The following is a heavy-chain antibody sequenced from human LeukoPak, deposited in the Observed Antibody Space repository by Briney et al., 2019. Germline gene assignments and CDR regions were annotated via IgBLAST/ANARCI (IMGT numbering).Heavy chain of an antibody. V-gene: IGHV1-18*01. CDR3: ARVRRDIVVVPAAIRGNWFDP. CDR2: ISAYNGNT. CDR1: GYTFTSYG. J-gene: IGHJ5*02. Sequence: ASVKVSCKASGYTFTSYGISWVRQAPGQGLEWMGWISAYNGNTNYAQKLQGRVTMTTDTYTSTAYMELRSLRSDDTAVYYCARVRRDIVVVPAAIRGNWFDPWGQGTLVTVSS. D-gene: IGHD2-2*02.